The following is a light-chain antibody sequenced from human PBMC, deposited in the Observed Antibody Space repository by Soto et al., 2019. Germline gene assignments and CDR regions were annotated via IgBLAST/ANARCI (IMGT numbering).Light chain of an antibody. Sequence: EIVLTQSPATLSFCPGERATLSCMSSESVSTFLAWYQQKPGQAPRLLIYDASNRATGIPARFSGSGSGTDFTLTISSLEPEDFAVYYCQQRSNWPLFTFGPGTKVDIK. CDR1: ESVSTF. J-gene: IGKJ3*01. CDR2: DAS. CDR3: QQRSNWPLFT. V-gene: IGKV3-11*01.